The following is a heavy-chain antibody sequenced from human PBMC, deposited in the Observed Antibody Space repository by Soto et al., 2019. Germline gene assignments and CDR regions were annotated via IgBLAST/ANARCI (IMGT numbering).Heavy chain of an antibody. CDR2: IIPILTTP. J-gene: IGHJ6*02. D-gene: IGHD2-8*02. CDR3: AASVGISPTGEEGMDV. Sequence: QVQLAQSGAEVKKTGSSVKVSCKASGGTFSTSGFSWVRQAPGQGLEWIGGIIPILTTPNYALKFQGRVKVGAEQFTSNLHMELTSLRSEDTAMYYCAASVGISPTGEEGMDVWGQGTSVTVSS. CDR1: GGTFSTSG. V-gene: IGHV1-69*01.